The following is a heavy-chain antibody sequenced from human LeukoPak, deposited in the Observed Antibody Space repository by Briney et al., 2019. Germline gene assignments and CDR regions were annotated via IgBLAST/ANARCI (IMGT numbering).Heavy chain of an antibody. CDR2: ISSSSSYT. CDR3: ARDYDFWSGYYIWFDP. D-gene: IGHD3-3*01. J-gene: IGHJ5*02. CDR1: GFTFSDYY. V-gene: IGHV3-11*06. Sequence: PGGSLRLSCAASGFTFSDYYMSWIRQAPGKGLEWVSYISSSSSYTNYADSVKGRFTISRDNAKNSLYLQMNSLRAEDTAVYYCARDYDFWSGYYIWFDPWGQGTLVTVSS.